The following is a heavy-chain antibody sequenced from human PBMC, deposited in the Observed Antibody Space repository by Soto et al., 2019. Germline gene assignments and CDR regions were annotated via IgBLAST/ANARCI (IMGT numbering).Heavy chain of an antibody. Sequence: GGSLRLSCAASGFTFSSYGMHWVRQAPGKGLEWVAVIWYDGSNKYYADSVKGRFTISRDNSKNTLYLQMNSLRAEDTAVYYCARDRVTGTKTYYYYGMDAWGQGTTVTVSS. V-gene: IGHV3-33*01. CDR1: GFTFSSYG. CDR3: ARDRVTGTKTYYYYGMDA. D-gene: IGHD1-20*01. CDR2: IWYDGSNK. J-gene: IGHJ6*02.